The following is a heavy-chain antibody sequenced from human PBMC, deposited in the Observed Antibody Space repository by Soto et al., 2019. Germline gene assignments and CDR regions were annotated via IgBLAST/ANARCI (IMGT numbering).Heavy chain of an antibody. CDR3: RSSTSCYDESCVDV. D-gene: IGHD2-2*01. CDR2: LYHIGST. Sequence: KPSETLSLTCAVSGYSISSGNYGAWIRQPPGRGLEWIGSLYHIGSTHYNTSLKSRVTISVDTSKNHFSLELSSVTAADTAIYYCRSSTSCYDESCVDVWGQGTMVTVSS. CDR1: GYSISSGNY. V-gene: IGHV4-38-2*01. J-gene: IGHJ6*02.